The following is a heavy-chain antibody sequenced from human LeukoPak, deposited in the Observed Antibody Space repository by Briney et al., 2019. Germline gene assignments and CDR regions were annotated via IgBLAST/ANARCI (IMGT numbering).Heavy chain of an antibody. Sequence: PGRSLRLSCAASGFTFEDYAMHGVRHGAGKGLEWVSGITYNSGRIGYADSVKGRFTISRDNDRNTLHLQMDSLRAEDTVLYYCAKDSRGSTLRQFDFWGQGTLVTVSS. CDR1: GFTFEDYA. D-gene: IGHD6-13*01. V-gene: IGHV3-9*01. CDR3: AKDSRGSTLRQFDF. CDR2: ITYNSGRI. J-gene: IGHJ4*02.